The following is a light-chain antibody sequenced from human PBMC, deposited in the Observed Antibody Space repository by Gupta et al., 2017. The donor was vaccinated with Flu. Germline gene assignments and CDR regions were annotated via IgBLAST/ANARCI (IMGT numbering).Light chain of an antibody. V-gene: IGKV2-30*01. CDR1: QSLEYSDGNTY. Sequence: VILGQPASISCRSSQSLEYSDGNTYLNWFQQRPGQSPRRLIYKVFNRDSGVPDRFSGSGPGSDFTLQISRVEAEDVGVYYCVQGTHWPYTFGQGTKLEIK. J-gene: IGKJ2*01. CDR3: VQGTHWPYT. CDR2: KVF.